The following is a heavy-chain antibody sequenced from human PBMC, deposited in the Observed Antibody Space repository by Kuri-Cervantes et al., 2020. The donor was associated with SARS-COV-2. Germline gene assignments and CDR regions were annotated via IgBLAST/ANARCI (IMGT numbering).Heavy chain of an antibody. Sequence: ASVKVSCKVSGYTLTELSMHWVRQAPGKGLEWMGGFDPEDGETIYAQKFQGRVTMTEDTSTDTAYMELSSLGSEDTAVYYCATLACQPCHYYYYYGMDVWGQGTTVTVSS. J-gene: IGHJ6*02. CDR3: ATLACQPCHYYYYYGMDV. CDR2: FDPEDGET. V-gene: IGHV1-24*01. CDR1: GYTLTELS.